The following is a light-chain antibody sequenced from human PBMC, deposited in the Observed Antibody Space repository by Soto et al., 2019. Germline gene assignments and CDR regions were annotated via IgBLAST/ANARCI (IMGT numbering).Light chain of an antibody. V-gene: IGKV1-39*01. CDR3: QQYYSYPQT. CDR2: AAS. CDR1: QSISSY. Sequence: DIQMTHSPSSLSASVGDRVTITCRASQSISSYLNWYQQKPGKAPKLLIYAASTLQSGVPSRFSGSGSGTDFTLTISCLQSEDFATYYCQQYYSYPQTFGQGTKVDIK. J-gene: IGKJ1*01.